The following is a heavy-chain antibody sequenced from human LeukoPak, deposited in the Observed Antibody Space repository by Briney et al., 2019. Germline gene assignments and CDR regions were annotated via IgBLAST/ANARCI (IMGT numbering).Heavy chain of an antibody. J-gene: IGHJ4*02. CDR3: ARSIAVAGIFDY. V-gene: IGHV4-39*01. Sequence: SETLSLTCTVSGGSISSSSYYWGWIRQPPGRGLEWIGSIYYSGSTYYNPSLKSRVTISVDTSKNQFSLKLSSVTAADTAVYYCARSIAVAGIFDYWGQGTLVTVSS. CDR2: IYYSGST. D-gene: IGHD6-19*01. CDR1: GGSISSSSYY.